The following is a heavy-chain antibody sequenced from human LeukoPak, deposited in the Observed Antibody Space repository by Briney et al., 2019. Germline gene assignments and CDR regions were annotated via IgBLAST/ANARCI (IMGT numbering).Heavy chain of an antibody. CDR2: SGSGGST. Sequence: GASLILSCAASGFTFSSYAMSLVWQPPAKIQDRVSGSGSGGSTHYADSVKGRFNISRDYSENTLHLQMNSLRPEDTAVYYCAKSIYGSGTYIGVDYWGQGTLVTVSS. CDR3: AKSIYGSGTYIGVDY. J-gene: IGHJ4*02. CDR1: GFTFSSYA. V-gene: IGHV3-23*01. D-gene: IGHD3-10*01.